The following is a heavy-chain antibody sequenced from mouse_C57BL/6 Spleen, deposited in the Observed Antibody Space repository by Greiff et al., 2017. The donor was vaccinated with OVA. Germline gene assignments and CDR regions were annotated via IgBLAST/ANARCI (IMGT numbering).Heavy chain of an antibody. CDR1: GYTFTDYE. J-gene: IGHJ2*01. Sequence: QVQLKESGAELVRPGASVTLSCKASGYTFTDYEMHWVEQTPVHGLEWIGAIDPETGGTAYNQKFKGKAILTADKSSSTAYMELRSLTSEDSAVYYCTRRYYFDYWGQGTTLTVSS. V-gene: IGHV1-15*01. CDR3: TRRYYFDY. CDR2: IDPETGGT.